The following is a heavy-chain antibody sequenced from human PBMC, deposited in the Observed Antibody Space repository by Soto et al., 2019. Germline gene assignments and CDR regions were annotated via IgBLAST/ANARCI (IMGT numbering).Heavy chain of an antibody. V-gene: IGHV3-23*01. D-gene: IGHD2-15*01. CDR3: AKVGELAVGGFDY. Sequence: EVQLLESGGGLVQPGGSLRLSCAASGFTFSSYAMSWVRQAPGKGLEWVSRISDTGGSTYYADSVKGRFTISRDSSKNILYLQRNSLRADDTAIYYCAKVGELAVGGFDYWGQGTLVTVSS. CDR1: GFTFSSYA. CDR2: ISDTGGST. J-gene: IGHJ4*02.